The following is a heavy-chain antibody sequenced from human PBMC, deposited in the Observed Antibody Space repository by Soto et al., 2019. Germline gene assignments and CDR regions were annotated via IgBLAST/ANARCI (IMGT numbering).Heavy chain of an antibody. Sequence: QITLNESGPTVVKPTETLTLTCTFSGFSLTTSGVGVGWVRQSPGKAPQWLAFIYWDDDKRYSTSLKSRLTITKDTSQNQVVLTMANVDPADTATYYCAHRVLRAVFGLVTTTAIYFDFWGQGTPVVVSS. CDR1: GFSLTTSGVG. J-gene: IGHJ4*02. CDR3: AHRVLRAVFGLVTTTAIYFDF. V-gene: IGHV2-5*02. D-gene: IGHD3-3*01. CDR2: IYWDDDK.